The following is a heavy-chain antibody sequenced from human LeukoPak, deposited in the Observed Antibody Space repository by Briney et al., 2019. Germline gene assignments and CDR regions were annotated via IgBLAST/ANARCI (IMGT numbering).Heavy chain of an antibody. Sequence: PSETLSLTCAVYGGSFSGYYWSWIRQPPEKGLEWIGEINHSGSTNYNPSLKSRVTISVDTSKKQVSLKLSSVTAADTAVYYCARGGSSGWYIGVYYFDFWGQGTLVTVSS. J-gene: IGHJ4*02. CDR1: GGSFSGYY. CDR3: ARGGSSGWYIGVYYFDF. D-gene: IGHD6-19*01. V-gene: IGHV4-34*01. CDR2: INHSGST.